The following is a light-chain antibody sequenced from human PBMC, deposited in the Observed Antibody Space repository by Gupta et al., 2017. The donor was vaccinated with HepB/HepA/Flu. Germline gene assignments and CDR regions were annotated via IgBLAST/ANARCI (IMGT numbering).Light chain of an antibody. Sequence: QSALTQPASVCGSPGQSITISCTGTSSDIGGYIYVSWYQHHPGKAPKLMIYDVSNRPSGVSNRFSGSKSGNTASLTISWLQAEDEADYYCSSYTDSDTRIFGGGTKLTVL. CDR1: SSDIGGYIY. V-gene: IGLV2-14*03. CDR2: DVS. J-gene: IGLJ2*01. CDR3: SSYTDSDTRI.